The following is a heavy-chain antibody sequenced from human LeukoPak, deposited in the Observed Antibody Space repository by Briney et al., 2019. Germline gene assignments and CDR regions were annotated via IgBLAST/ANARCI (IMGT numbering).Heavy chain of an antibody. D-gene: IGHD6-13*01. V-gene: IGHV3-7*01. Sequence: GGSLRLSCAVSGFTFTDYWMKWVRQAPGKGLEWVASIRQDGGEKSYVDSVKGRFTISRDNTKNSLYLQINSLRAEDTAVYYCARDGTAAGLYFDLWGQGTLVTVSS. CDR2: IRQDGGEK. CDR3: ARDGTAAGLYFDL. J-gene: IGHJ4*01. CDR1: GFTFTDYW.